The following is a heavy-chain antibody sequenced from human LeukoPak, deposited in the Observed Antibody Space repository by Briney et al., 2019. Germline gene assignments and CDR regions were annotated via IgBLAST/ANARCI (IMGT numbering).Heavy chain of an antibody. D-gene: IGHD2-2*01. CDR3: ARGQLLPMYNWFDP. CDR2: INHSGST. V-gene: IGHV4-34*01. J-gene: IGHJ5*02. CDR1: GGSFSGYY. Sequence: SETLSLTCAVYGGSFSGYYWSWIRQPPGKGLGWIGEINHSGSTNYNPSLKSRVTISVDTSKNQFSLKLSSVNAADTAVYYCARGQLLPMYNWFDPWGQGTLVTVST.